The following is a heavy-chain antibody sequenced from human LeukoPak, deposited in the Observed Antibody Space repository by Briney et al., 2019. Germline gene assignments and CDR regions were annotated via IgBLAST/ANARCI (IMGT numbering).Heavy chain of an antibody. CDR2: IRYDGSNK. D-gene: IGHD3-22*01. CDR1: GFTFSSYG. CDR3: AKVSYYYDSIGSY. V-gene: IGHV3-30*02. Sequence: GGSLRLSCAASGFTFSSYGMQWVRQAPGKGLEWVAFIRYDGSNKYYADSVKGRFTISRDNSKNTLYLQMNSLRAEDTAVYCCAKVSYYYDSIGSYWGQGTLVTVSS. J-gene: IGHJ4*02.